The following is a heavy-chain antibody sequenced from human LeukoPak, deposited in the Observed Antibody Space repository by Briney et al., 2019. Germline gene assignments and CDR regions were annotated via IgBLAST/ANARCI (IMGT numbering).Heavy chain of an antibody. V-gene: IGHV3-66*04. CDR1: GFTVSSNY. Sequence: PGGSLRLSCAASGFTVSSNYMSWVRQAPGKGLEWVSVIYSGGSIYYADSVKGRFTISRDNSKNTLYLQMNSLRAEDMAVYYCARLLYDSSQYAFDIWGQGTMVTVSS. CDR2: IYSGGSI. J-gene: IGHJ3*02. D-gene: IGHD3-22*01. CDR3: ARLLYDSSQYAFDI.